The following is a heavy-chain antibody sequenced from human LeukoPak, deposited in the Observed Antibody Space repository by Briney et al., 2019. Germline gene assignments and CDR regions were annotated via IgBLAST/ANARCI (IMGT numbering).Heavy chain of an antibody. V-gene: IGHV1-46*01. CDR2: INPSGSST. Sequence: ASVKVSCKASGYTFTSYYMHWVRQAPGQGLEWMGIINPSGSSTSYAQKFQGRVTMTRDMSTSTVYMELSSLRSEDTAVYYCARGGYDSTPYYYYYMDVWGKGTTVTVSS. D-gene: IGHD3-3*01. J-gene: IGHJ6*03. CDR3: ARGGYDSTPYYYYYMDV. CDR1: GYTFTSYY.